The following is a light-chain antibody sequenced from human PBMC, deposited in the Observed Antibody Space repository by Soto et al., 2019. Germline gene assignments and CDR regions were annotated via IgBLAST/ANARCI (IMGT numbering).Light chain of an antibody. Sequence: EVVLPQSPATLSLSPGERVTLACTASQSISYSLACYQQRPYQAPRLLIYDVSNRAAGVPARFSGSGSGTDFTLTLSNLEPEDFAVYYCQQRNNWPSTFGQGTRLDI. V-gene: IGKV3-11*01. CDR3: QQRNNWPST. CDR2: DVS. CDR1: QSISYS. J-gene: IGKJ5*01.